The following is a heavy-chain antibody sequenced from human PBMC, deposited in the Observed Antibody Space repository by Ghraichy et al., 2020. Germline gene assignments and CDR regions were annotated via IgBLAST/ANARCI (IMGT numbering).Heavy chain of an antibody. V-gene: IGHV3-9*01. J-gene: IGHJ4*02. CDR2: ISWNSASA. Sequence: GGSLRLSCAASGFTFDDYGMHWVRQAPGKSLEWVSGISWNSASAAYGDSVKGRFTISRDNAKNSVHLEMNSLRAEDTALYYCVKDTGISVSGDFDHWGQGTLVTVSS. D-gene: IGHD6-19*01. CDR3: VKDTGISVSGDFDH. CDR1: GFTFDDYG.